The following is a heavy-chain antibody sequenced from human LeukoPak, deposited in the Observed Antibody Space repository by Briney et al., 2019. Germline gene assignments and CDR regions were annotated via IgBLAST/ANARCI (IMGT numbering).Heavy chain of an antibody. J-gene: IGHJ3*02. V-gene: IGHV1-46*01. CDR3: ARWLKSGSGSYSAFDI. D-gene: IGHD3-10*01. CDR1: GYTFTSYY. CDR2: INPSGGST. Sequence: ASVKVSCKASGYTFTSYYMHWVRQAPGQGLEWRGIINPSGGSTSYAQKFQGRVTMTRDTSPSTVYMDLCSVRSEDTAVCNCARWLKSGSGSYSAFDIWGQGTMVTVSS.